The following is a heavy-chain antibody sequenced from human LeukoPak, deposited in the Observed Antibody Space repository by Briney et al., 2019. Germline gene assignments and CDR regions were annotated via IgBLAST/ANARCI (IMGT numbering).Heavy chain of an antibody. V-gene: IGHV1-69*13. Sequence: SVKFSCKASGGTFSSYAISWVRPAPGQGLEWMGGIIPIFGTANYAQKFQGRVTITADESTSTAYMELSSLRSEDTAVYYCARDSGDILTYYGMDVWGKGTTVTVSS. D-gene: IGHD3-9*01. CDR3: ARDSGDILTYYGMDV. CDR1: GGTFSSYA. CDR2: IIPIFGTA. J-gene: IGHJ6*04.